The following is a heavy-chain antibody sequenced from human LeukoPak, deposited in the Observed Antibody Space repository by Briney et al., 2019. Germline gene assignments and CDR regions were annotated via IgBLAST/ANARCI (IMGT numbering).Heavy chain of an antibody. D-gene: IGHD6-13*01. Sequence: PGGSLRLSCAASGFTFSSYSMNWVRQAPGKGLEWVSYISSSSSTIYYADSVKGRFTISRDNSKNTLYLQMNSLRAEDTAVYYCARDSMTYSSSWYVWGQGTMVTVSS. CDR3: ARDSMTYSSSWYV. CDR1: GFTFSSYS. CDR2: ISSSSSTI. J-gene: IGHJ3*01. V-gene: IGHV3-48*01.